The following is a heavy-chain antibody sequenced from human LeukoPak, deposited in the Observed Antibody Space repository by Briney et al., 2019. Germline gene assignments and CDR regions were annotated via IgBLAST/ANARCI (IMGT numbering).Heavy chain of an antibody. CDR3: AELGITMIGGV. D-gene: IGHD3-10*02. Sequence: GGSLRLSCAASGFTFSSYEMNWVRQALGKGLEWVSYISSSGITIYYADSVKGRFTISRDNAKNSLYLQMNSLRAEDTAVYYCAELGITMIGGVWGKGTTVTISS. CDR2: ISSSGITI. V-gene: IGHV3-48*03. J-gene: IGHJ6*04. CDR1: GFTFSSYE.